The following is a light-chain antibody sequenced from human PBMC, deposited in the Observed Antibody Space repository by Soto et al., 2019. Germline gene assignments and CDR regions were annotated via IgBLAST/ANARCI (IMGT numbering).Light chain of an antibody. Sequence: QSALTQPASVSGSPRQSITISCTGTSSDVGGYNYVSWYQQHPGKAPKLMIYEVSNRPSGVSNRFSGSKSGNTASLIISGLQAEDEADYYCSSYTSSSTRVFGGGTKLTVL. CDR1: SSDVGGYNY. CDR3: SSYTSSSTRV. J-gene: IGLJ3*02. V-gene: IGLV2-14*01. CDR2: EVS.